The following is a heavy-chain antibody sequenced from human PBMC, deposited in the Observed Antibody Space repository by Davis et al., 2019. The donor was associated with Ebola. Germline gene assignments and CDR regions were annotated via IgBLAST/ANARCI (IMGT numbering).Heavy chain of an antibody. D-gene: IGHD6-13*01. V-gene: IGHV4-34*01. Sequence: MPSETLSLTCAVYGRSFGGSPWSSIRYPPGKGLQWIGGMTHSGSTNYNPSLKSRVTISVDTSKNQFSLKLSSVTAADTAMYYCARRGTSSWYAGWFDPWGQGTLVTVSS. CDR1: GRSFGGSP. CDR2: MTHSGST. J-gene: IGHJ5*02. CDR3: ARRGTSSWYAGWFDP.